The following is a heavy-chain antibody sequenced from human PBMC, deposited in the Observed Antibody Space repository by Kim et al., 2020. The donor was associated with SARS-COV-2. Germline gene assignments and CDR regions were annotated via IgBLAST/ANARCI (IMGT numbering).Heavy chain of an antibody. CDR3: ASFRESSSWHYIDY. D-gene: IGHD6-13*01. Sequence: ADSVKGRFTISRDNSKNTLYLQMNSLRAEDTAVYYCASFRESSSWHYIDYWGQGTLVTVSS. V-gene: IGHV3-30*01. J-gene: IGHJ4*02.